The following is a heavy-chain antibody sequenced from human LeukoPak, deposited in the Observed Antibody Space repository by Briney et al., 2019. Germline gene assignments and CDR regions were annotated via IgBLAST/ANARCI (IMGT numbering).Heavy chain of an antibody. J-gene: IGHJ4*02. CDR2: INQDGSEK. V-gene: IGHV3-7*01. D-gene: IGHD1-7*01. CDR1: GFTFSNYW. CDR3: AREDDWNYEDY. Sequence: GGSLRVSCAASGFTFSNYWMSWVRQAPGKGLEWVANINQDGSEKYYVNSVKGRFTISRDNAKNSLYLQMNSLRAEDTAIYFCAREDDWNYEDYWGQGTLVTVSS.